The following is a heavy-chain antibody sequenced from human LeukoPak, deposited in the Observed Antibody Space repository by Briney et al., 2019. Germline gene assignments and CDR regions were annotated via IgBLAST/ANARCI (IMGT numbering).Heavy chain of an antibody. V-gene: IGHV5-51*01. CDR3: AIPPGYCGNDCSFYH. J-gene: IGHJ4*02. CDR1: GYSFSNYW. CDR2: IYPGDYET. D-gene: IGHD2-21*02. Sequence: HGESLKISCEASGYSFSNYWIGWVRQMPGKGLEWMGIIYPGDYETRYSPSFQGLVTSSVDKSISTAYLQWSSLKASDTAMYYCAIPPGYCGNDCSFYHWGQETLVTVSS.